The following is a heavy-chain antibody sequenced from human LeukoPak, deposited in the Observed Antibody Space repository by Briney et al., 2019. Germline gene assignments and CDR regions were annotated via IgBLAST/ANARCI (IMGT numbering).Heavy chain of an antibody. J-gene: IGHJ3*02. CDR3: ARDGCSSTSCSDAFDI. V-gene: IGHV3-21*01. CDR1: GFTFSSYS. CDR2: ISSSSSYI. D-gene: IGHD2-2*01. Sequence: GGSLRLSCAASGFTFSSYSMNWVRQAPGKGLEWVSSISSSSSYIYYADSVKGRFTISRDNAKNSLYLQMNSLRAEDTAVYYCARDGCSSTSCSDAFDIWGQGTMVTVSS.